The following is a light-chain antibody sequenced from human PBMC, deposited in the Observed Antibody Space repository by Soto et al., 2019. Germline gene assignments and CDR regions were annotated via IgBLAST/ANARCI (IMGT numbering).Light chain of an antibody. V-gene: IGLV2-11*01. J-gene: IGLJ1*01. CDR2: DVT. CDR1: SSDVGGYNE. CDR3: CSYAGRYVFV. Sequence: QSALTQPRSVSGSPGQSVTISCTGASSDVGGYNEVSWYQQNPGKAPKLMIYDVTKRPSGVPDRFSGSKSGNTASLTIAGLQAEDDADYYCCSYAGRYVFVFGTGTKVTVL.